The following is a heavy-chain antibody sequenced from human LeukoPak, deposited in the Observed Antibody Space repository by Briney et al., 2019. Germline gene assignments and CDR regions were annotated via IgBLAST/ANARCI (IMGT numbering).Heavy chain of an antibody. J-gene: IGHJ5*02. D-gene: IGHD6-13*01. CDR3: ARDFSDSSSWYRTGWFDP. CDR2: IWYDGSNK. CDR1: GFTFSSYG. V-gene: IGHV3-33*01. Sequence: GGSLRLSCAASGFTFSSYGMHWVRQAPGKGREWVAVIWYDGSNKYYADSAKGRFTISRDNSKNTLYLQMNSLRAEDTAVYYCARDFSDSSSWYRTGWFDPWGQGTLVTVSS.